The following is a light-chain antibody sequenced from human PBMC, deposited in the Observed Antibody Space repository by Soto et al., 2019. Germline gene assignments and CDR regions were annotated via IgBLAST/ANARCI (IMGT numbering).Light chain of an antibody. Sequence: EIVLTQSPGTLSLSPGERATLSCGASQSVSSSVLAWYQQKPGQAPRLLIYGASTRATGIPDRFSGSGSGTDFTLTISRLEPEDFAVYYCQHYGSSRTFGQGTKVEIK. V-gene: IGKV3-20*01. CDR3: QHYGSSRT. CDR2: GAS. J-gene: IGKJ1*01. CDR1: QSVSSSV.